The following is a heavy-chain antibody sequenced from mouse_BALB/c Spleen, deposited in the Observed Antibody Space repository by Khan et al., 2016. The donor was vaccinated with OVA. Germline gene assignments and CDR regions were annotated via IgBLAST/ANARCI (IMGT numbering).Heavy chain of an antibody. CDR1: GFDFSRYW. D-gene: IGHD2-3*01. Sequence: EVELVESGGGLVQPGGSLKLSCATSGFDFSRYWMSWVRQAPGKGLEWIGEINPDSSTINYTPSLKDKFIISRDNAKNTLYLRMSKVRSEDTDLYYCARCGYYGLLLYWGQGTLVTVSA. V-gene: IGHV4-1*02. J-gene: IGHJ3*01. CDR3: ARCGYYGLLLY. CDR2: INPDSSTI.